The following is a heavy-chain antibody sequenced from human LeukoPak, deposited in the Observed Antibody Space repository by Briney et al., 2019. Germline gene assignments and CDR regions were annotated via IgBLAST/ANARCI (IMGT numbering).Heavy chain of an antibody. Sequence: ASVKVSCKVPGYTLTELSMHWVRQAPGQGLEWMGWINPKSGGTNYAQKFQGRVTMTRDTSISTAYMDMSSLRSDDTAVYYCARNLWFGESSDAFDMWGQGTMVTVSS. CDR2: INPKSGGT. CDR1: GYTLTELS. D-gene: IGHD3-10*01. CDR3: ARNLWFGESSDAFDM. V-gene: IGHV1-2*02. J-gene: IGHJ3*02.